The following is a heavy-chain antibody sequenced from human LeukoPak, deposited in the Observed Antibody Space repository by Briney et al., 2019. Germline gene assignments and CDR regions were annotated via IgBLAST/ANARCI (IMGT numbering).Heavy chain of an antibody. D-gene: IGHD6-19*01. CDR1: GLTFSSYS. CDR2: ISSSSSYI. CDR3: ARGWYSSGCFDY. J-gene: IGHJ4*02. Sequence: PGGSLRLSCAASGLTFSSYSMNWVRQAPGKGLEWVSSISSSSSYIYYADSVKGRFTISRDNAKNSLYLQMNSLRAEDTAVYYCARGWYSSGCFDYWGQGTLVTVSS. V-gene: IGHV3-21*01.